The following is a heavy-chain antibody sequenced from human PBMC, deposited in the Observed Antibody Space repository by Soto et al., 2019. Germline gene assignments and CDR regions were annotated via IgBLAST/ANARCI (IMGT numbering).Heavy chain of an antibody. Sequence: SETLSLTCTVSGGSISSSSYFWGWIRQPPGKGLEWIGSMYYSGGTYYNPSLKSRVTTSVDTSKNQFSLKLSSVTAADTAVYFFSRHGERTIRSLNWFEPWGQGTLVTVSS. D-gene: IGHD4-17*01. V-gene: IGHV4-39*01. CDR1: GGSISSSSYF. J-gene: IGHJ5*02. CDR3: SRHGERTIRSLNWFEP. CDR2: MYYSGGT.